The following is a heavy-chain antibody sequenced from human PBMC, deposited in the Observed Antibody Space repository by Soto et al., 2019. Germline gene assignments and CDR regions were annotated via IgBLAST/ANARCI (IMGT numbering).Heavy chain of an antibody. Sequence: EVQLVESGGGLVKPGGSLRLSCAASGFTFSSYSMNWVRQAPGKGLEWVSSISSSSSYIYYADSVKGRFTISRDNAKNSLYLQMNSLRAEDTAVYYCARSGYCTKGVCYPPHGMDVWGQGTTVTFSS. CDR1: GFTFSSYS. CDR2: ISSSSSYI. J-gene: IGHJ6*02. CDR3: ARSGYCTKGVCYPPHGMDV. D-gene: IGHD2-8*01. V-gene: IGHV3-21*01.